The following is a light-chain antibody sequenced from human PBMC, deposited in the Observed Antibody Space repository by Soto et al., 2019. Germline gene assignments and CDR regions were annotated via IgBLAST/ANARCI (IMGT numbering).Light chain of an antibody. V-gene: IGKV3-15*01. CDR2: GAS. Sequence: EIVMTQSPATLSVSPGERATLSCRASQSVSSNLAWYQQKPGQAPRLLIYGASTRATGIPARFSGSGSGTEFTLPIISMQSADFAADYCQQYNNWPPLTFGGGTKVEIK. J-gene: IGKJ4*01. CDR3: QQYNNWPPLT. CDR1: QSVSSN.